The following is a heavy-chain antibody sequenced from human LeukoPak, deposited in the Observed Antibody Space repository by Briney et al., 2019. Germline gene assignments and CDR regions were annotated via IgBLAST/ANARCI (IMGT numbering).Heavy chain of an antibody. J-gene: IGHJ4*02. CDR3: ARDQKETLYYDSSGYYDY. V-gene: IGHV3-53*01. CDR1: GLTVSSNY. Sequence: GGSLRLSCAASGLTVSSNYMSWVRQAPGKGLEWVSVIYSGGSTYYADSVKGRFTISRDNSKNTLYLQMNSLRAEDTAVYYCARDQKETLYYDSSGYYDYWGQGTLVTVSS. D-gene: IGHD3-22*01. CDR2: IYSGGST.